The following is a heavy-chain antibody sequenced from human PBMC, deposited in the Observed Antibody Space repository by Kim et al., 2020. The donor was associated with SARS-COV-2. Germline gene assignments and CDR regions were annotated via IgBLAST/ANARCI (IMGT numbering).Heavy chain of an antibody. CDR1: GFTFSSYG. V-gene: IGHV3-30*18. J-gene: IGHJ6*02. CDR3: AKDARDYYDSSGYSISYGMDV. CDR2: ISYDGSNK. D-gene: IGHD3-22*01. Sequence: GGSLRLSCAASGFTFSSYGMHWVCQAPGKGLEWVAVISYDGSNKYYADSVKGRFTISRDNSKNTLYLQMNSLRAEDTAVYYCAKDARDYYDSSGYSISYGMDVWGQGTTVTVS.